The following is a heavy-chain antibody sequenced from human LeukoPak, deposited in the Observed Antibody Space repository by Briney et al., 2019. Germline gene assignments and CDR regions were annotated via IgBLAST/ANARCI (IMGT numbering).Heavy chain of an antibody. D-gene: IGHD6-13*01. J-gene: IGHJ6*03. CDR2: ISAYNGNT. V-gene: IGHV1-18*01. CDR1: GYTFTSYG. CDR3: ATAEYSSSWDFYYYYYMDV. Sequence: ASVKVSCKASGYTFTSYGISWVRQAPGQGLEWMGWISAYNGNTNYAQKFQGRVTMTEDTSTDTAYMELSSLRSEDTAVYYCATAEYSSSWDFYYYYYMDVWGKGTTVTVSS.